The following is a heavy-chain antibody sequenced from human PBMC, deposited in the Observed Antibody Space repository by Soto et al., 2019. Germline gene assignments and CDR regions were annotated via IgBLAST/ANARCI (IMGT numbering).Heavy chain of an antibody. CDR2: IGGSGGRT. Sequence: EVQLLESGGGLVQPGGSLRLSCAASGFSFDSYAMSWVRQSPGKGLEWVSAIGGSGGRTYYADSVKGRFTIARDNSKNTLYLEINTLRAEETGVYNCAQDPPSGYDLHYFDDWGRETLFPASP. D-gene: IGHD5-12*01. V-gene: IGHV3-23*01. CDR1: GFSFDSYA. CDR3: AQDPPSGYDLHYFDD. J-gene: IGHJ4*02.